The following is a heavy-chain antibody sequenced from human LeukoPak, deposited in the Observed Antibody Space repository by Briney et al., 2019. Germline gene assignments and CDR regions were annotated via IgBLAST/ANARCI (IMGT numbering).Heavy chain of an antibody. CDR1: GGSFSGYY. CDR3: AREVSSGFNAFDI. CDR2: INHSGST. D-gene: IGHD3-22*01. J-gene: IGHJ3*02. Sequence: SETLSLTCAVYGGSFSGYYWSWIRQPPGKGLEWIGEINHSGSTNYNPSLKSRVTISVDTSKNQFSLKLSSVTAADTAVYYCAREVSSGFNAFDIWGQGTMVTVSS. V-gene: IGHV4-34*01.